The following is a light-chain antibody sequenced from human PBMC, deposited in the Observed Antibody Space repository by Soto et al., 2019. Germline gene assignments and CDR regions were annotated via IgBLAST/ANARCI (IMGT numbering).Light chain of an antibody. CDR2: GAS. CDR1: QSVSSSY. CDR3: QQYGISPT. V-gene: IGKV3-20*01. J-gene: IGKJ4*01. Sequence: EIVLTQSPGTLSLSPGERATLSCRASQSVSSSYLAWYQQKPGQAPRLLIYGASSRATGIPDRFSGSGSGTDFTLTISRLEAEVFAVYYCQQYGISPTFGGGTKVEIK.